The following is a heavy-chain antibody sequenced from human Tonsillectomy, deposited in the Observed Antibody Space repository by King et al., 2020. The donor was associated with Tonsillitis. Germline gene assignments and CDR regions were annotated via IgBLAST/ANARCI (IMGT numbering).Heavy chain of an antibody. CDR2: ISTYSGNT. D-gene: IGHD6-13*01. V-gene: IGHV1-18*04. Sequence: VQLVQSGAEVKKPGASVKVSCKASGYTFTSYGISWVRQAPGQGLEWMGWISTYSGNTNYAQKLQGRVTITTDTSTSTAHMELRSLGSDDTAMYYCATTRQSSSSFTDYFDYWGQGTLVTVSS. CDR3: ATTRQSSSSFTDYFDY. J-gene: IGHJ4*02. CDR1: GYTFTSYG.